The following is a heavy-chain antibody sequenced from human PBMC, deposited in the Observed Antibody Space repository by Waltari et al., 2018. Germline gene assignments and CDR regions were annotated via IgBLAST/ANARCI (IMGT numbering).Heavy chain of an antibody. D-gene: IGHD3-22*01. CDR3: ARDWGTTYYYDSSAKKGAFDI. CDR1: GGSISSYY. J-gene: IGHJ3*02. V-gene: IGHV4-4*07. Sequence: QVQLQESGPGLVKPSETLSLTCTVSGGSISSYYWSWIRQPAGKGLGWIGRIYTSGSTNYNPSLKSRVTMSVDTSKNQFSLKLSSVTAADTAVYYCARDWGTTYYYDSSAKKGAFDIWGQGTMVTVSS. CDR2: IYTSGST.